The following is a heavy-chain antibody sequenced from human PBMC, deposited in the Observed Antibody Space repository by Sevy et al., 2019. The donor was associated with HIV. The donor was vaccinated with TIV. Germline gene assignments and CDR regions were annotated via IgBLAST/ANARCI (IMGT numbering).Heavy chain of an antibody. J-gene: IGHJ4*02. CDR3: AREGVGRYSYSLDY. CDR1: GFSFSSYA. V-gene: IGHV3-64*02. Sequence: GGSLRLSCAASGFSFSSYALHWVRQAPGKGLEYVSAISSNGGSTYYADSVKGRFTISRDNAKNTLYLQMGSLRAEDMAVYYWAREGVGRYSYSLDYWGQGTLVTVSS. D-gene: IGHD5-18*01. CDR2: ISSNGGST.